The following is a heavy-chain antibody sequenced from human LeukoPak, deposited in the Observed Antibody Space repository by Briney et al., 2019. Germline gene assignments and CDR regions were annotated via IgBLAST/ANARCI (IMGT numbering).Heavy chain of an antibody. D-gene: IGHD6-13*01. Sequence: GGSLRLSCAASGFTFSSYAMSWVRQAPGKGLEWVSYISSSSSTIYYADSVRGRLTISRDNAKNSLYLQMNSLRAEDTAVYYCARDLDVATAEDYKYGMDVWGQGTTVTVSS. CDR1: GFTFSSYA. J-gene: IGHJ6*02. CDR3: ARDLDVATAEDYKYGMDV. V-gene: IGHV3-48*04. CDR2: ISSSSSTI.